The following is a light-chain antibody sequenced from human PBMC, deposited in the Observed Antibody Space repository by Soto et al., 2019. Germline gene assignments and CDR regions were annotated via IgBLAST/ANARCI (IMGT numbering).Light chain of an antibody. Sequence: EIVLTQSPGTLSLSPGDRATLSCRASQSVSDSYLAWYQQKPGQAPRLLIYASSRAAGIPDRFSGSGSGTDFTLTISRLEPEDFAVYYCQHYGTSALFGPGTKVDIK. V-gene: IGKV3-20*01. CDR3: QHYGTSAL. CDR1: QSVSDSY. J-gene: IGKJ3*01. CDR2: AS.